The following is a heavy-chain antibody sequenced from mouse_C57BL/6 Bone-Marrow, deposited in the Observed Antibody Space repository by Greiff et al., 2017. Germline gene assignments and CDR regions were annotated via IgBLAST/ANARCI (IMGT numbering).Heavy chain of an antibody. Sequence: VHLVESGAELVKPGASVKLSCKASGYTFTSYWMHWVKQRPGQGLEWIGMIHPNSGSTNYNEKFKSKATLTVDKSSSTAYMQLSSLTSEDSAVYYCARGWLLFDYWGQGTTLTVSS. CDR1: GYTFTSYW. CDR2: IHPNSGST. CDR3: ARGWLLFDY. J-gene: IGHJ2*01. V-gene: IGHV1-64*01. D-gene: IGHD2-3*01.